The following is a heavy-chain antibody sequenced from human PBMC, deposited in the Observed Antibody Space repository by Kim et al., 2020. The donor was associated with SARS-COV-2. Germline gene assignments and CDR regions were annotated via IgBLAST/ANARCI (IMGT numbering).Heavy chain of an antibody. CDR3: ARDRYSGSGNYYNAYWYFDL. J-gene: IGHJ2*01. V-gene: IGHV1-18*01. CDR1: GYSFTSYG. D-gene: IGHD3-10*01. Sequence: ASVKVSCKASGYSFTSYGISWVRQAPGQGLEWMGWISAYNGNTKYAQKLQGRVTMTTDTSTSKAYMELRSLRSDDTAVFYCARDRYSGSGNYYNAYWYFDLWGRGTLVTVSS. CDR2: ISAYNGNT.